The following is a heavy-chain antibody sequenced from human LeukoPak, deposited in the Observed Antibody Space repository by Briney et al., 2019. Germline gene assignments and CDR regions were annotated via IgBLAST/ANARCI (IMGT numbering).Heavy chain of an antibody. Sequence: SGPALVKPTQTLTLTCTFSGFSLSTSGMCVSWIRQPPGKALEWLARIDWDDDKYYSTSLKTRLTISKDTSKNQVVLTKTNMDPVDTATYYCSSSGYYTGVDYWGQGTLVTVSS. D-gene: IGHD3-22*01. J-gene: IGHJ4*02. CDR2: IDWDDDK. CDR1: GFSLSTSGMC. V-gene: IGHV2-70*11. CDR3: SSSGYYTGVDY.